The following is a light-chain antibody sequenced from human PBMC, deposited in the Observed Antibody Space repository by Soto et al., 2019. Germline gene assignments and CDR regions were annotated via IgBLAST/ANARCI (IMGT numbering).Light chain of an antibody. J-gene: IGKJ1*01. CDR1: QTIDNR. CDR3: QEYKDWRT. Sequence: IVMTQSPATLSVSPGERATLSCRASQTIDNRLAWYQQRPGQAPRLLIYAASVRATGIPARLSGSGSGTEFTLTISGLQSEDFGVYYCQEYKDWRTFGQGTNVDIK. V-gene: IGKV3-15*01. CDR2: AAS.